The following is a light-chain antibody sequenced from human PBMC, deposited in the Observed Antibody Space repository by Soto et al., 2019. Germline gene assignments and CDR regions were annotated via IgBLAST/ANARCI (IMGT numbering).Light chain of an antibody. J-gene: IGLJ2*01. CDR3: SSYTSSTTSHVL. CDR2: EVS. V-gene: IGLV2-14*01. CDR1: SSDVGDYDY. Sequence: QSALTQPASVSGSPRQSITISCTGTSSDVGDYDYVSWYQHHPGKAPKLMIYEVSNRPSGVSNRFSGSKSGNTASLTISGLQAEDEADYYCSSYTSSTTSHVLFGGGTKLTVL.